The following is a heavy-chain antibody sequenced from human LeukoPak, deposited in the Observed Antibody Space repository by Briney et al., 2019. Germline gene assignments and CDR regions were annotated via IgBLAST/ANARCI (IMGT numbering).Heavy chain of an antibody. J-gene: IGHJ4*02. CDR1: GGSISSGDYY. V-gene: IGHV4-30-4*01. Sequence: PSQTLSLTCTVSGGSISSGDYYWSWIRQPPGKGLEWIGYIYYSGSTNYNPSLKSRVTISVDTSKNQFSLKLSSVTAADTAVYYCARVYSSGWYYFDYWGQGTLVTVSS. CDR3: ARVYSSGWYYFDY. D-gene: IGHD6-19*01. CDR2: IYYSGST.